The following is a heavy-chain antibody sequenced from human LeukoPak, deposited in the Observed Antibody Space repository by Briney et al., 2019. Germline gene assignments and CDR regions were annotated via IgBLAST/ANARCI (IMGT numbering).Heavy chain of an antibody. CDR2: IYPGDSNT. Sequence: PGDSLKISCKGSGYSFTSYWIGWVRQMPGKGLEWMGIIYPGDSNTRYSPSFQGQVTISADKSISTAYLQWSSLKASDTAMYYCVRFHWEGGLYYFDYWGQGTLVTVSS. CDR3: VRFHWEGGLYYFDY. V-gene: IGHV5-51*01. D-gene: IGHD1-26*01. CDR1: GYSFTSYW. J-gene: IGHJ4*02.